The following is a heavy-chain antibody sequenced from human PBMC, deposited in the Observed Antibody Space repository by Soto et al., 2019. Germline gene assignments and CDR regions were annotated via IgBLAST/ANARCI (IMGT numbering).Heavy chain of an antibody. D-gene: IGHD5-12*01. CDR1: GFTFSSYS. Sequence: EVQLVESGGGLVQPGGSLRLSCAASGFTFSSYSMNWVRQAPGKGLEWVSYISSSSSTIYYADSVKGRFTISRDNAKNSLYLQLNSLRAEDTAVYYCARGGYRGYDNNWFDPWGQGTLVTVSS. V-gene: IGHV3-48*01. CDR3: ARGGYRGYDNNWFDP. J-gene: IGHJ5*02. CDR2: ISSSSSTI.